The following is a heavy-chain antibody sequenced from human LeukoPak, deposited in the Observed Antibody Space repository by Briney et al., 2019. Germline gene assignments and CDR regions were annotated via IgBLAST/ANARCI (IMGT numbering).Heavy chain of an antibody. Sequence: GASEKVSCKASGYTFTSYDINWVRQATGQGLEWMGWMNPNSGNTGYAQKFQGRVTMTRNTSISTAYMELSSLRSEDTAVYYCARAEAYSSSWYGYYYYGMDVWGQGTTVTVSS. V-gene: IGHV1-8*01. CDR2: MNPNSGNT. J-gene: IGHJ6*02. CDR1: GYTFTSYD. CDR3: ARAEAYSSSWYGYYYYGMDV. D-gene: IGHD6-13*01.